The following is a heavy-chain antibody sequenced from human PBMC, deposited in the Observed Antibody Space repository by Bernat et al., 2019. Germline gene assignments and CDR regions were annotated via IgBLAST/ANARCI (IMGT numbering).Heavy chain of an antibody. Sequence: EVQLVESGGGLVQPGGSLRLSCAASGFTFSSYAMSWVRQAPGKGLEWVSAISGSGGSTYSADSVKGRFTISRDKSQNTLYLQMTSLRAEDTAVYYCAKDHDSSSSYYDSSGYGYFQHWGQGTLVTVSS. CDR3: AKDHDSSSSYYDSSGYGYFQH. CDR1: GFTFSSYA. J-gene: IGHJ1*01. V-gene: IGHV3-23*04. CDR2: ISGSGGST. D-gene: IGHD3-22*01.